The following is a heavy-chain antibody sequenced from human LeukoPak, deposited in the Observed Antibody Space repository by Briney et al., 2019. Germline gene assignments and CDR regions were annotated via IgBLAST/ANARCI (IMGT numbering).Heavy chain of an antibody. CDR3: ARTKVTTECIDY. J-gene: IGHJ4*02. CDR1: GGSISSSSYY. D-gene: IGHD4-17*01. CDR2: IYYSGST. Sequence: SETLSLTCTVSGGSISSSSYYWGWIRQPPGKGLEWIGSIYYSGSTYYNPSLKSRVTISVDTSRNQFPLRLSSVTAADTAVYYCARTKVTTECIDYWGQGTLVTVSS. V-gene: IGHV4-39*01.